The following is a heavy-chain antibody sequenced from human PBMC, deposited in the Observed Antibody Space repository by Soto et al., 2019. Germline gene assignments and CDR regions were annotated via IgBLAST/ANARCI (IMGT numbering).Heavy chain of an antibody. J-gene: IGHJ4*02. Sequence: ASVKVSFKATGYTFTAYAMHWVRQAPGQSLEWMGWIKPANGNTKYSQKFQGRLIITSDTSANTMYMELSSLTSEDTAMYYCTRSAISPYGGLIGPFDYWGQGTLVTVSS. CDR1: GYTFTAYA. CDR2: IKPANGNT. D-gene: IGHD3-16*02. CDR3: TRSAISPYGGLIGPFDY. V-gene: IGHV1-3*01.